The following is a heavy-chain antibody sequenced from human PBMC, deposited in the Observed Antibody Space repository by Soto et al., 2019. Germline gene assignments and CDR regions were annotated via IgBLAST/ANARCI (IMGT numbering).Heavy chain of an antibody. V-gene: IGHV4-59*01. Sequence: PSETLSLTCTVSGGSIGSFYWSWIRQPPGGTLEWIGYIYASGTTTYNPSLESRVTMSVDMPNNEFSLDLTSVTAADTAVYYCAREGGSYDSGGYLIRGAFDIWGQGTMVT. CDR1: GGSIGSFY. CDR3: AREGGSYDSGGYLIRGAFDI. CDR2: IYASGTT. J-gene: IGHJ3*02. D-gene: IGHD3-22*01.